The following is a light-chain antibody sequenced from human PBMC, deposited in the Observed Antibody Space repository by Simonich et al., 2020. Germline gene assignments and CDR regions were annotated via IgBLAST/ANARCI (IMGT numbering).Light chain of an antibody. Sequence: EIVMTQSPATLSVSPVERATRSCRASQSVSSNLAWYQQKPGQAPRLLIDGASTRATGIPARFSGSGSGTEFTLTISSMQSEDFAVYYCQQYNNWPPLTFGGGTKVEIK. CDR1: QSVSSN. CDR2: GAS. V-gene: IGKV3-15*01. J-gene: IGKJ4*01. CDR3: QQYNNWPPLT.